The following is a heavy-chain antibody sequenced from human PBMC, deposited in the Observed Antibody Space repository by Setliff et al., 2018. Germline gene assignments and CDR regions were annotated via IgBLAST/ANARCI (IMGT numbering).Heavy chain of an antibody. CDR3: ARERRGGHFDY. V-gene: IGHV1-46*01. Sequence: GPSVKVSCKASGYTFTNHYMHWVRQAPGQGLEWMGIINPSGGYANYAQKFQGRVTMTRDTSTSTVYMELSSLRSEDTAVYYCARERRGGHFDYWGQGTLVTVSS. CDR1: GYTFTNHY. J-gene: IGHJ4*02. CDR2: INPSGGYA.